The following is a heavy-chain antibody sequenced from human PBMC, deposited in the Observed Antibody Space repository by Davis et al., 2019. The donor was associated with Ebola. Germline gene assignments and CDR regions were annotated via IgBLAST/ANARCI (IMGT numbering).Heavy chain of an antibody. CDR3: ATRLWDGDS. CDR2: LDSGATT. D-gene: IGHD1-1*01. V-gene: IGHV3-53*01. J-gene: IGHJ4*02. CDR1: GFAVSTNH. Sequence: PGGSLRLSCAASGFAVSTNHMSWVRQAPGEGLEWVSVLDSGATTNYADSVKGRFTISRDDSKNTMYLQMSSLRAEDTAVYYCATRLWDGDSWGQGTLVTVSS.